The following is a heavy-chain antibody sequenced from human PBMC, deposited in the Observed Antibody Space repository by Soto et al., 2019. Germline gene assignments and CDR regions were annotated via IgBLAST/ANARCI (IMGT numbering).Heavy chain of an antibody. J-gene: IGHJ6*02. CDR1: GYTFTSYG. CDR3: ARDWGWELQTYYYYGMDV. D-gene: IGHD1-26*01. V-gene: IGHV1-18*01. CDR2: ISAYNGNT. Sequence: GASVKVSCKASGYTFTSYGISWVRQAPGQGLEWMGWISAYNGNTNYAQKLQGRVTMTTDTSTSTAHMELRSLRSDDTAVYYCARDWGWELQTYYYYGMDVWGQGTTVTVSS.